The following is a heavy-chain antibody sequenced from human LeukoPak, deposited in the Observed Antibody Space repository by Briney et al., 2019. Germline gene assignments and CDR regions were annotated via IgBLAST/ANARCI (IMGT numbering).Heavy chain of an antibody. CDR1: GFTFSDYY. J-gene: IGHJ4*02. Sequence: GGSLRLSCAASGFTFSDYYMSWIRQAPGKGLEWVSYISSSGSTIYYADSVKGRFTISRDNAKNSLYLQMNSLRAEDTAVYYCARDLVAARAHFDYWGQGTLVTVSS. CDR3: ARDLVAARAHFDY. V-gene: IGHV3-11*04. D-gene: IGHD6-6*01. CDR2: ISSSGSTI.